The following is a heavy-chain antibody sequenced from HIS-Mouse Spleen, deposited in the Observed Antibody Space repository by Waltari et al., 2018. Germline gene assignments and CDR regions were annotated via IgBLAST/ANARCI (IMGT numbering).Heavy chain of an antibody. CDR3: ARDLGNWFDP. V-gene: IGHV3-48*01. CDR1: GFTFSSYS. Sequence: EVQLVESGGGLVQPGGSLRLSCAASGFTFSSYSMNWVRQAPGKGLEWFSYIRSSSSTIYYAHSVQGRFTISRDNAKNSLYLQMNSLRAEDTAVYYCARDLGNWFDPWGQGTLVTVSS. J-gene: IGHJ5*02. CDR2: IRSSSSTI.